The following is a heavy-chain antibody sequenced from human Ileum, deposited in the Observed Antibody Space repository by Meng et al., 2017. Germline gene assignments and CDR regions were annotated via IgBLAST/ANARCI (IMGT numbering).Heavy chain of an antibody. D-gene: IGHD5-18*01. CDR1: GYSISSCCY. CDR2: IFHSGGT. CDR3: ARKMAYNYGDAFDI. J-gene: IGHJ3*02. V-gene: IGHV4-38-2*02. Sequence: SETLSLTCTVSGYSISSCCYWGWLRQPPGKGLEWIGSIFHSGGTFYNPSLKSRITISVDTSKNQFSLKLSSVTAADTAVYYCARKMAYNYGDAFDIWGQGTMVTVSS.